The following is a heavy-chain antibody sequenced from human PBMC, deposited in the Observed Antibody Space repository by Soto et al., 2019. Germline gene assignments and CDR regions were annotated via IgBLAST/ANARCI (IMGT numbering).Heavy chain of an antibody. CDR2: IGTAGDA. V-gene: IGHV3-13*01. CDR1: RFTFSSYD. Sequence: GSLRLSCAASRFTFSSYDIHWVRQATGKCLEWVSAIGTAGDAYYPGSVKGRFTISRENAKNSLYLQMNSLRAGDTAVYYCSRVLVNDAFDIWGQGTMVTVS. CDR3: SRVLVNDAFDI. J-gene: IGHJ3*02. D-gene: IGHD6-13*01.